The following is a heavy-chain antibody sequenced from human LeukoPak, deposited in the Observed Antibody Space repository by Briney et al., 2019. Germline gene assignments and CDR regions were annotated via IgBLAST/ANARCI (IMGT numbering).Heavy chain of an antibody. J-gene: IGHJ3*02. CDR3: ARVVVVVPAAIRSSRAFDI. CDR2: IYYGGST. V-gene: IGHV4-59*01. CDR1: GGSISSYY. Sequence: SETLSLTCTVSGGSISSYYWSWIRQPPGKGLEWVGYIYYGGSTNYNPSLKSRVTISVDTSKNPFSLKLSSVTAADTAVYYCARVVVVVPAAIRSSRAFDIWGQGTMVTVSS. D-gene: IGHD2-2*01.